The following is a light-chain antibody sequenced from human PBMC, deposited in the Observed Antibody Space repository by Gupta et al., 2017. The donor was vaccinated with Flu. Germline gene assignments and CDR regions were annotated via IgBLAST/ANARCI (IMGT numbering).Light chain of an antibody. CDR2: AAS. CDR3: QQYNNWPPRDS. J-gene: IGKJ2*03. CDR1: QSVTGA. Sequence: EVVLTQSPGTLSLSPGERATLSCRAGQSVTGALAWYQQKPGQAPRLLIYAASNRATGIPARFSGSGSGTDFTLTISSLQSEDFAVYYCQQYNNWPPRDSFGQGTKLEIK. V-gene: IGKV3-11*01.